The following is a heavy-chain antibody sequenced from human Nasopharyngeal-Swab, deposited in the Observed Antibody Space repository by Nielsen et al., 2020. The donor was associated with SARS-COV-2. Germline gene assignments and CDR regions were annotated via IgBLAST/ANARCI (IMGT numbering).Heavy chain of an antibody. CDR3: AKTYSGSYLDAFDI. CDR2: ISGSGGST. D-gene: IGHD1-26*01. V-gene: IGHV3-23*01. CDR1: GFTFSSYA. J-gene: IGHJ3*02. Sequence: GESLKISCAASGFTFSSYAMSWVRQAPGKGLEWVSAISGSGGSTYYADSVKGRFTISRDNSKNTLYLQMNSLRAEDTAVYYCAKTYSGSYLDAFDIWGQGTMVTVSS.